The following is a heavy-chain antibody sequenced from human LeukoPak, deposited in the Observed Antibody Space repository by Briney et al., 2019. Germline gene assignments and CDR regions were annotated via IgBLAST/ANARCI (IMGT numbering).Heavy chain of an antibody. D-gene: IGHD3-16*02. Sequence: GASVKVSCKASGYTFTGYYMHWVRQATGQGLEWMGWMNPNSGNTGYAQKFQGRVTMTRNTSISTAYMELSSLRSDDTAVYYCARDVGLWGSYRYTPGYWGQGTLVTVSS. CDR1: GYTFTGYY. CDR2: MNPNSGNT. CDR3: ARDVGLWGSYRYTPGY. J-gene: IGHJ4*02. V-gene: IGHV1-8*02.